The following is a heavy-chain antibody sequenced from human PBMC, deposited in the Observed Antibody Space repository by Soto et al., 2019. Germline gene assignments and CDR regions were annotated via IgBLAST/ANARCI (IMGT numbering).Heavy chain of an antibody. CDR3: SRVDPGETSPFDH. V-gene: IGHV1-46*03. CDR1: GYIFTSYY. Sequence: QVELVQSGAEVKKPGASVKVSCKASGYIFTSYYLHWVRQAPGQGLEWMGWINPFDGSRMFAQSFQGRVTCTRDTSTSTVYMELSGLRSDDTAVYYCSRVDPGETSPFDHWGQGTLVTVSS. D-gene: IGHD3-10*01. CDR2: INPFDGSR. J-gene: IGHJ4*02.